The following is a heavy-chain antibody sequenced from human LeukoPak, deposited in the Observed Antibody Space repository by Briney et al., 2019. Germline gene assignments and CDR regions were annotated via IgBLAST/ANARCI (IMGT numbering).Heavy chain of an antibody. Sequence: ASVKVSCKASGYTFTSYGISWVRRAPGQGLEWMGWINPNSGGTNYAQKFQGRVTMTRDTSISTAYMELSRLRSDDTAVYYCARVEPPGTSSSWPPWGQGTLVTVSS. J-gene: IGHJ5*02. V-gene: IGHV1-2*02. D-gene: IGHD6-13*01. CDR1: GYTFTSYG. CDR2: INPNSGGT. CDR3: ARVEPPGTSSSWPP.